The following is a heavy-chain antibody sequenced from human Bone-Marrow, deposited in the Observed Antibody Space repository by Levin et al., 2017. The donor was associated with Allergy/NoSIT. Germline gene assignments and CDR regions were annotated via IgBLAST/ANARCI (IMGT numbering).Heavy chain of an antibody. J-gene: IGHJ6*02. V-gene: IGHV3-9*01. CDR2: ISWNSGTI. Sequence: HPGGSLRLSCTVSGFTFADHAMHWVRQAPGKGLEWVSGISWNSGTIGYADSVKGRFTISRDNAKNSLNLHMSGLREEDTALYYCGKDMSIAAGYYYGVDVWGQGTTVTVSS. CDR3: GKDMSIAAGYYYGVDV. D-gene: IGHD6-13*01. CDR1: GFTFADHA.